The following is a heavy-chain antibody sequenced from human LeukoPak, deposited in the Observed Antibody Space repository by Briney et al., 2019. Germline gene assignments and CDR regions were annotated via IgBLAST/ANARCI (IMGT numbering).Heavy chain of an antibody. CDR1: GFTFTSSA. J-gene: IGHJ6*02. D-gene: IGHD4-17*01. V-gene: IGHV1-58*01. Sequence: GASVKVSCKASGFTFTSSAVQWVRQARGQRLEWIGWIVVGSGNTNYAQKFQERVTITRDMSTSTAYMELSSLRSEDTAVYYCAAEAANDYGDYGFSYGMDVWGQGTTVTVSS. CDR2: IVVGSGNT. CDR3: AAEAANDYGDYGFSYGMDV.